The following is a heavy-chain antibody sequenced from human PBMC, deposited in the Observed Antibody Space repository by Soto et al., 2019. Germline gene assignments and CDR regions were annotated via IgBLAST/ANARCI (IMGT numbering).Heavy chain of an antibody. CDR2: ISSSSSYI. J-gene: IGHJ5*02. CDR3: ARDREDFGVVIMNWFDP. V-gene: IGHV3-21*01. CDR1: GFTFSSYP. Sequence: GVLRLSCAASGFTFSSYPMTWVRQAPGKGLEWVSSISSSSSYIYYADSVKGRFTISRDNAKNSLYLQMNSLRAEDTAVYYCARDREDFGVVIMNWFDPWGQGTLVTVSS. D-gene: IGHD3-3*01.